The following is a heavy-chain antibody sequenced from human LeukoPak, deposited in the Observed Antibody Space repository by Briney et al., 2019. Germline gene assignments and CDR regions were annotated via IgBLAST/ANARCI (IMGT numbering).Heavy chain of an antibody. CDR2: INPNSGGT. Sequence: GASVKVSFKASGYTFIGYYIHWVRQAPGQGLEWMGWINPNSGGTKYAQRFQGRVTMTRDTSISTAYMELSRLRSDDTAVYYCARDLGRVLTGQSGQDYWGQGTLVTVSS. CDR3: ARDLGRVLTGQSGQDY. CDR1: GYTFIGYY. J-gene: IGHJ4*02. D-gene: IGHD3-9*01. V-gene: IGHV1-2*02.